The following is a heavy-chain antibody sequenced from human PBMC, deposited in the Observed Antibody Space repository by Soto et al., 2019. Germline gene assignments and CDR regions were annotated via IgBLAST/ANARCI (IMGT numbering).Heavy chain of an antibody. J-gene: IGHJ5*02. D-gene: IGHD2-15*01. CDR3: ARDKDWFDP. CDR2: ISYDGSNK. CDR1: GFTFSSYA. V-gene: IGHV3-30-3*01. Sequence: QVQLVESGGGVVQPGRSLRLSCAASGFTFSSYAIHWVRQAPGKGLEWVAVISYDGSNKYYADSVKGRFTISRDNSKNTLYLQMNSLRAEDKAVYYCARDKDWFDPWGQGTLVTVSS.